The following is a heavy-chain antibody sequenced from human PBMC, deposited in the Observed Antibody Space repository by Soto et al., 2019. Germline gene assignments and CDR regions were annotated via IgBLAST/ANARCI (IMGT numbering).Heavy chain of an antibody. CDR1: GGSFSGYY. J-gene: IGHJ4*02. CDR3: ARGTTYYDILTGYYDDYFDY. V-gene: IGHV4-34*01. CDR2: INQSGST. D-gene: IGHD3-9*01. Sequence: PSETLSLTCAVYGGSFSGYYWSWIRQPPGKGLEWIGEINQSGSTNYNPSLKSRVTISVDTSKNQFSLKLSSVTAADTAVYYCARGTTYYDILTGYYDDYFDYWGQGTLVTVSS.